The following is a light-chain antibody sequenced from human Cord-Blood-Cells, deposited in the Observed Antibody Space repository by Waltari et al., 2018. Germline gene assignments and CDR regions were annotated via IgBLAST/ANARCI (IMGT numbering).Light chain of an antibody. V-gene: IGKV1-39*01. CDR2: AAT. J-gene: IGKJ5*01. Sequence: IERTQSPSCLSSSVGHRFTITCRASQSIRSYLNWYQQQPGKGPKLLIYAATSLQSGVPSRFRGSGYRKGFTLNISSLQPEDFANYYCQQGITFGQGTPLEIK. CDR1: QSIRSY. CDR3: QQGIT.